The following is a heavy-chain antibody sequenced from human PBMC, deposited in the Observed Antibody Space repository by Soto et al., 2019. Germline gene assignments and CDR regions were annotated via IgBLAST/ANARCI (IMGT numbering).Heavy chain of an antibody. Sequence: LSLTCAVYGGSFSGYYWSWIRQPPGKGLEWIGEIYHSGSTNYNPSLKSRVTISVDTSKNQFSLKLSSVTAADTAVYYCARGGVNTAMAYWGQGTLVTVSS. D-gene: IGHD5-18*01. CDR1: GGSFSGYY. J-gene: IGHJ4*02. V-gene: IGHV4-34*01. CDR2: IYHSGST. CDR3: ARGGVNTAMAY.